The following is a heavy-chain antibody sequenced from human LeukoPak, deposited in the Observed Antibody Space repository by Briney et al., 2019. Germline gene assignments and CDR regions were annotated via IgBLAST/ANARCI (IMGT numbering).Heavy chain of an antibody. D-gene: IGHD4-17*01. CDR3: AHVLGDYGGIFVDY. V-gene: IGHV2-5*02. Sequence: TLSLTCTVSGYSISSTYYWGWIRQPPGKALEWLALIYWDDDKRYSPSLKSRLTITKDTSKNQVVLTMTNMDPVDTATYYCAHVLGDYGGIFVDYWGQGTLVTVSS. CDR2: IYWDDDK. J-gene: IGHJ4*02. CDR1: GYSISSTYYW.